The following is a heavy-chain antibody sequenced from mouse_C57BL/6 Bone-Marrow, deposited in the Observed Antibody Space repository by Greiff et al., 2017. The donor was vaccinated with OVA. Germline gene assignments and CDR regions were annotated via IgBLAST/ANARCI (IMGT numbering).Heavy chain of an antibody. D-gene: IGHD2-2*01. J-gene: IGHJ4*01. CDR1: GYTFTSYW. V-gene: IGHV1-64*01. CDR2: IHPNSGST. Sequence: QVQLQQPGAELVKPGASVKLSCKASGYTFTSYWMHWVKQRPGQGLEWIGMIHPNSGSTNYNEKFKSKATLTVDKSSSTAYMQLSSLTSEDSAVYDCARNYYGYDESAMDYWGQGTSVTVSS. CDR3: ARNYYGYDESAMDY.